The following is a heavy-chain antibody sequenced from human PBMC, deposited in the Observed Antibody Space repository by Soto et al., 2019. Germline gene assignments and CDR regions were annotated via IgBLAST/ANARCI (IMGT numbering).Heavy chain of an antibody. D-gene: IGHD2-2*02. V-gene: IGHV1-8*01. CDR1: GYTFSNYD. CDR2: MSPNSGRT. Sequence: QVQLVQSGAEVKKPGASVKVSCKASGYTFSNYDINWVRQATGQGLEWMGWMSPNSGRTVYAQKVQGRVTMTRNTSSSTASMELSSRRSEATAVYYCARGKRYTNDYWGQGTLVTVSS. J-gene: IGHJ4*02. CDR3: ARGKRYTNDY.